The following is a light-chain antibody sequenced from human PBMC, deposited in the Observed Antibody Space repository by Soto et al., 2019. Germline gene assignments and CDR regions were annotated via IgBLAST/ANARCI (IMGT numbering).Light chain of an antibody. J-gene: IGLJ1*01. V-gene: IGLV2-8*01. CDR3: KSYAGSNTYV. CDR1: KNDVGFYDF. Sequence: QSVLTQPPSASGSPGQSVTISCTGTKNDVGFYDFVSWNQHHPGKAPRLIIYEVVQRPSGVPDRFSGSKSGNTASLTVSGLQAADEADYFCKSYAGSNTYVFGSGTKLTVL. CDR2: EVV.